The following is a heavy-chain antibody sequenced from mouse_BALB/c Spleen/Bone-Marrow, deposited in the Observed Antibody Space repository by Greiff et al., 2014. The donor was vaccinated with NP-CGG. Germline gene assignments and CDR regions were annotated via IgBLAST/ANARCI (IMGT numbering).Heavy chain of an antibody. D-gene: IGHD2-4*01. CDR1: GFNIKDYY. CDR3: NARGDYDFDYFDY. V-gene: IGHV14-4*02. CDR2: IDPENGDT. J-gene: IGHJ2*01. Sequence: VQLQQSGAELVRSGASVKLSCTASGFNIKDYYMHWVKQRPEQGLEWIGWIDPENGDTEYAPKFQGKATMTADTSSNTAYLQLSSLTSEDPAVYYCNARGDYDFDYFDYWGQGTTLTVSS.